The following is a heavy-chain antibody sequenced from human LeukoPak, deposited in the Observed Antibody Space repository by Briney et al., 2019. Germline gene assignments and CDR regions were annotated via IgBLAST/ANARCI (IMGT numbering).Heavy chain of an antibody. J-gene: IGHJ3*02. CDR3: ARWGYYYDSSGLAAFYI. D-gene: IGHD3-22*01. V-gene: IGHV4-59*01. CDR1: SGSISSYY. CDR2: TYYSKTT. Sequence: PSETLSLTCTGSSGSISSYYWSWIRQPPGQEREGSRNTYYSKTTNDNPSHDSGVTITVDTTRKHFSLKLSSVTAADTAVYYCARWGYYYDSSGLAAFYIWGQGTMVTVSS.